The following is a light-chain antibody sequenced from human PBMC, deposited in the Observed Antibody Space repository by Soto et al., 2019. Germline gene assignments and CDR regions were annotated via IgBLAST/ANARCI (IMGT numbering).Light chain of an antibody. Sequence: QSALPQPASCFGFPEQSIPISCIESGRDIGAYDYVSWYQQHPGKAPKLLIYGVNNRPSGVSYRFSASKSAFTASLTISGLQAEDEAHYYCSSYTTSYFYVFGPGTKVTVL. CDR2: GVN. J-gene: IGLJ1*01. V-gene: IGLV2-14*01. CDR1: GRDIGAYDY. CDR3: SSYTTSYFYV.